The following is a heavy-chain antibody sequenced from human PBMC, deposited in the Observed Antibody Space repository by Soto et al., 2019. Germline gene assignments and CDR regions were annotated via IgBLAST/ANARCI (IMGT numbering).Heavy chain of an antibody. CDR3: ARGDQFGFGVDY. CDR1: GYTFLNHD. D-gene: IGHD3-10*01. CDR2: MVPDSGRT. V-gene: IGHV1-8*01. J-gene: IGHJ4*02. Sequence: ASVKVSCKASGYTFLNHDINWVRQAPGQGLEWMGWMVPDSGRTGYAKKYQGRVTMTRNTSTSTAYMELNSLTNEDTAVHYCARGDQFGFGVDYWGQGTPVTVS.